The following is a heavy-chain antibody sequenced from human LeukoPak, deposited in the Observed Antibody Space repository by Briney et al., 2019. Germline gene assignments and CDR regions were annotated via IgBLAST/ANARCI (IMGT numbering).Heavy chain of an antibody. CDR2: INHSGST. V-gene: IGHV4-34*01. Sequence: SETLSLTCAVYGGSFSGYYWSWIRQPPGKGLEWIGEINHSGSTNYNPSLKSRVTILVDTSKNQFSLKLSSVTPADTAVYYCARVGGYGSRWYLSPYFDYWGQGTLVTVSS. J-gene: IGHJ4*02. CDR1: GGSFSGYY. CDR3: ARVGGYGSRWYLSPYFDY. D-gene: IGHD6-13*01.